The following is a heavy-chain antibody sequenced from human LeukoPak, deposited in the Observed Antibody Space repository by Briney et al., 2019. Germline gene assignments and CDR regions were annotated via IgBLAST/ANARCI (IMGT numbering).Heavy chain of an antibody. D-gene: IGHD6-6*01. V-gene: IGHV3-23*01. J-gene: IGHJ4*02. Sequence: GGSLRLSCAASGFTFSSYALSWVRQAPGKGLEWVSAISGSGDSTYYADSVQGRFTISRDNSNNTLYLQMNSLRAEDTAAYYCAKGSTSWSGFGYYFDYWGQGTLVTVSS. CDR1: GFTFSSYA. CDR3: AKGSTSWSGFGYYFDY. CDR2: ISGSGDST.